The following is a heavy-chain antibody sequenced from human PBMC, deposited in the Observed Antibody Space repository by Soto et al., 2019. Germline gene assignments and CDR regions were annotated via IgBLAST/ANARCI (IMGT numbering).Heavy chain of an antibody. CDR3: AKETNAYEINF. CDR2: ISYDGNTQ. CDR1: GFIFSGYA. J-gene: IGHJ4*02. Sequence: QVHLVESGGGVVQPGGSLRLSCAASGFIFSGYAMHWVRQAPGKGLEWVAVISYDGNTQYYADSVKGRFTVSRDNSNNILYVEMNNLRAEDTAMYYCAKETNAYEINFWGQGTLVTVSP. D-gene: IGHD3-9*01. V-gene: IGHV3-30-3*01.